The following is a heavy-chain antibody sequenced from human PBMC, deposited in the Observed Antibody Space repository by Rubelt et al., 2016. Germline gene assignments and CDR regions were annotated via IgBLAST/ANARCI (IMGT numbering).Heavy chain of an antibody. CDR1: GYTFTSYY. Sequence: QVQLVQSGAEVKKPGASVKVSCKASGYTFTSYYMHWVRQAPGQGLEWMGIINPSGGSTSYAQKFQGRGTMTRDTSTSTVYMELSSLRSEDTDVYYCARSPRYDVEDNWFDPWGQGTLVTVSS. CDR2: INPSGGST. V-gene: IGHV1-46*01. D-gene: IGHD3-3*01. CDR3: ARSPRYDVEDNWFDP. J-gene: IGHJ5*02.